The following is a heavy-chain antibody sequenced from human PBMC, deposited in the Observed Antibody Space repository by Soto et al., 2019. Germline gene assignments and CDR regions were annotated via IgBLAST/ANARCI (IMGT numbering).Heavy chain of an antibody. CDR2: ISAGGGST. CDR1: GFTFSNYA. Sequence: SGGSLRLSCAASGFTFSNYAMSWVRQAPGKGLEWVSGISAGGGSTYYADSVKGRFTISRDNSKNTLYLQMNSLRADDTAVYYCAKAYSGTTAIGDGMDVWGKGTRFTASS. D-gene: IGHD3-10*01. CDR3: AKAYSGTTAIGDGMDV. V-gene: IGHV3-23*01. J-gene: IGHJ6*04.